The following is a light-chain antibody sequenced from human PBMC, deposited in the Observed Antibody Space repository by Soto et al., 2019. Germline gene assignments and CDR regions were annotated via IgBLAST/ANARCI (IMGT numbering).Light chain of an antibody. CDR1: RGIRNA. CDR2: AAS. Sequence: DIQMTQSPSSLSASAGDRVTITCRASRGIRNALAWYQQKPGKAPKRLIFAASTLESGVPPRFRGSGSGTEFTLTISSLQPEDFATYYCLQYNNYPRTFGQGTRVEIK. V-gene: IGKV1-17*01. CDR3: LQYNNYPRT. J-gene: IGKJ1*01.